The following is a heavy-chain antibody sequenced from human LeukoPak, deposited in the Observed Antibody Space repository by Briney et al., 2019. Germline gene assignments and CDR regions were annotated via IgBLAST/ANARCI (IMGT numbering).Heavy chain of an antibody. V-gene: IGHV1-2*02. CDR1: GYTFTGYY. J-gene: IGHJ4*02. Sequence: ASVKVSCKASGYTFTGYYMHWVRQAPGQGLEWMGWINPNSGGTNYAQKFQGRVTMTRDTSISTAYMELSRLRSDDTAVYYCARDSSGWYGVTGPRHFDYWGQGTLVTVSS. CDR2: INPNSGGT. D-gene: IGHD6-19*01. CDR3: ARDSSGWYGVTGPRHFDY.